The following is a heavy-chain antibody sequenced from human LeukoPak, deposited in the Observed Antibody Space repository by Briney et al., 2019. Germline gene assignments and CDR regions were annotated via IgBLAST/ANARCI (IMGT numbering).Heavy chain of an antibody. CDR2: ISYDGSNK. J-gene: IGHJ3*02. Sequence: GGSLRLSCAASGFTFSSYGMHWVHQAPGKGLEWVAVISYDGSNKYYADSVKGRFTISRDNSKNTLYLQMNSLRAEDTAVYYCAKSRYDSSGYYHDDAFDIWGQGTMVTVSS. V-gene: IGHV3-30*18. CDR3: AKSRYDSSGYYHDDAFDI. CDR1: GFTFSSYG. D-gene: IGHD3-22*01.